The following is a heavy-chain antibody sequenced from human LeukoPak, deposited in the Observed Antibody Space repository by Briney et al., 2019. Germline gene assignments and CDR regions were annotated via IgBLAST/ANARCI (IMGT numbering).Heavy chain of an antibody. J-gene: IGHJ4*02. CDR1: GGSLSSYY. CDR3: ARGIPPRSSCFDY. D-gene: IGHD6-19*01. CDR2: IYYSGST. Sequence: SETLSLTCTVSGGSLSSYYWSWLRQPPGKGLEWIGYIYYSGSTNYNPSLKSRVTISVDTSKNQCSLKLISVTAADTAVYHCARGIPPRSSCFDYWGQGTLVSVSS. V-gene: IGHV4-59*01.